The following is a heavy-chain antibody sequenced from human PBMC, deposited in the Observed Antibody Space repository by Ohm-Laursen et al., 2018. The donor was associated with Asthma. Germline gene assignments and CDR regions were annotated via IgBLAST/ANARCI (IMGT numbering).Heavy chain of an antibody. V-gene: IGHV3-53*01. J-gene: IGHJ3*02. CDR3: VRAHSGSYSYAFDI. CDR1: GFTVSVNY. Sequence: FLGLSCAASGFTVSVNYMSWVRQAPGKGLEWVPVIYNGGSTYHADSVRGRFTISRDNSKNTLYLQMNSLRGEDTAVYYCVRAHSGSYSYAFDIWGQGTVVTVSS. CDR2: IYNGGST. D-gene: IGHD1-26*01.